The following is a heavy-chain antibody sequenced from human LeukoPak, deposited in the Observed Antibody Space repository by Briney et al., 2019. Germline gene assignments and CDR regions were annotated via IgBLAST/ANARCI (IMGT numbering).Heavy chain of an antibody. CDR3: ARAPPRYGSGSFHFDF. CDR1: GFTFSSYA. J-gene: IGHJ4*02. V-gene: IGHV3-21*01. CDR2: VSPSSSYI. D-gene: IGHD3-10*01. Sequence: GGSLRLSCAASGFTFSSYAMTWVRQAPGKGLEWVASVSPSSSYIYYADSVKGRFTISRDNAKNSLYLQMHSLRDEDTAVYYCARAPPRYGSGSFHFDFWGQGTLVTVSS.